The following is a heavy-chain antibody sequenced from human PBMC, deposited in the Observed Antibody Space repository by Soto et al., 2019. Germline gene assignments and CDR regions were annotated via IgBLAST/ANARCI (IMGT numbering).Heavy chain of an antibody. CDR1: GGTFSSYA. CDR3: AIPGRVRRIAAAWGWFDP. D-gene: IGHD6-13*01. J-gene: IGHJ5*02. CDR2: IIPIFGTA. Sequence: QVQLVQSGAEVKKPGSSVKVSCKASGGTFSSYAISWVRQAPGQGLEWMGGIIPIFGTANYAQKFQGRVTITADEATSTAYMGLSSLRSEDTAVYYCAIPGRVRRIAAAWGWFDPWGQGTLVTVSS. V-gene: IGHV1-69*01.